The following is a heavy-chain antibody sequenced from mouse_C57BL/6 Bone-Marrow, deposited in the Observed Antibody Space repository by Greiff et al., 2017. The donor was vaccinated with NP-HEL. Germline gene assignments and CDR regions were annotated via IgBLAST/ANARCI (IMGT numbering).Heavy chain of an antibody. CDR3: ARGGPIFYGNLYFDY. Sequence: EVKLMESGGGLVKPGGSLKLSCAASGFTFSSYAMSWVRQTPDKRLEWVATISDGGSYTYYPDNVKGRFTISRDNAKNNLYLQMSHLKSEDTAMYYCARGGPIFYGNLYFDYWGQGTTLTVSS. CDR1: GFTFSSYA. J-gene: IGHJ2*01. CDR2: ISDGGSYT. V-gene: IGHV5-4*03. D-gene: IGHD2-1*01.